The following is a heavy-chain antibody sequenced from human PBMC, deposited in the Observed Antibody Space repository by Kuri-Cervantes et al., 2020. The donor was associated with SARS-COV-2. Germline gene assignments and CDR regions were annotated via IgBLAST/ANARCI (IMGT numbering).Heavy chain of an antibody. V-gene: IGHV3-21*01. Sequence: GESLKISCAASGFTLSSYGMNWVRQAPGKGLEWVSSITSSGTYIYYADSVKGRFTVSRDNAKNSLFLQMNSLRAEDTAVYYCARASFDFWSGYYTGYYFDSWGQGALVTVSS. CDR1: GFTLSSYG. D-gene: IGHD3-3*01. J-gene: IGHJ4*02. CDR2: ITSSGTYI. CDR3: ARASFDFWSGYYTGYYFDS.